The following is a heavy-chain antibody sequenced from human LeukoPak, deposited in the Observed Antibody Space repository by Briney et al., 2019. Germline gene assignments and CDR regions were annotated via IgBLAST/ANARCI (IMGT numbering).Heavy chain of an antibody. Sequence: ASVKVSCKASGYTFTSYDINWVRQATGQGLEWMGWMNPNSGNTGYAQKFQGRVTMTRNTSISTAYMELSSLRSEDTAVYYCARATTHYYDSSGPTFDYWGRGTLVTVSS. CDR1: GYTFTSYD. V-gene: IGHV1-8*01. CDR3: ARATTHYYDSSGPTFDY. J-gene: IGHJ2*01. D-gene: IGHD3-22*01. CDR2: MNPNSGNT.